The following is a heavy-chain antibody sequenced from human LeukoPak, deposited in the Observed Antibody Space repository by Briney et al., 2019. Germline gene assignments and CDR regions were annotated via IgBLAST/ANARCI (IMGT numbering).Heavy chain of an antibody. Sequence: PSETLSLTCAVYGGSFSGYYWSWIRQPPGKGLEWIGEINHSGSTYYNPSLKSRVTISVDTSKNQFSLKLSSVTAADTAVYYCARRASSGFRFDYWGQGTLVTVSS. D-gene: IGHD6-19*01. CDR2: INHSGST. CDR1: GGSFSGYY. J-gene: IGHJ4*02. V-gene: IGHV4-34*01. CDR3: ARRASSGFRFDY.